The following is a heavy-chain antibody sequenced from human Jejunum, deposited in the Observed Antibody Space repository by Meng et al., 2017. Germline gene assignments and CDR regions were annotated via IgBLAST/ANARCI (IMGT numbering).Heavy chain of an antibody. CDR3: ASGVYGDGLSYLDY. CDR2: VFDSGGT. V-gene: IGHV4-61*08. CDR1: ARFVSGRGFY. D-gene: IGHD4-17*01. Sequence: VPRQQSGPGLVTPSASRALTLAISARFVSGRGFYLTWIRQPRGKGLEWIGYVFDSGGTTYNPYLSSRVTISADTSKNQFSLELSYVTAADTAVYYCASGVYGDGLSYLDYWGQGSLVTVSS. J-gene: IGHJ4*02.